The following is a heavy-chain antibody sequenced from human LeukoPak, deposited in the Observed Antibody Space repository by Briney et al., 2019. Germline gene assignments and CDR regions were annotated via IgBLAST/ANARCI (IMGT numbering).Heavy chain of an antibody. D-gene: IGHD2-2*01. CDR1: GGSFSGYY. CDR3: ARGSRRGYCSSTSCSNWFDP. CDR2: INHSGST. V-gene: IGHV4-34*01. Sequence: SETLSLTCAVYGGSFSGYYWSWIRQPPGKGLEWIGEINHSGSTNYNPSLRSRVTISVDTSKNQFSLKLSSVTAADTAVYYSARGSRRGYCSSTSCSNWFDPWGQGTLVTVSS. J-gene: IGHJ5*02.